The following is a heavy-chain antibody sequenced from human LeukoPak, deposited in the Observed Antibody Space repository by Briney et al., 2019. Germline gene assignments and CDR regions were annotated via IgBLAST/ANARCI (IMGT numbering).Heavy chain of an antibody. CDR2: ISSSGSTI. CDR1: GFTFSDYY. CDR3: ARDRRGYYDSSGYYDY. V-gene: IGHV3-11*01. J-gene: IGHJ4*02. D-gene: IGHD3-22*01. Sequence: GGSLRLSCAASGFTFSDYYMSWIRQAPGKGLEWVSYISSSGSTIYYSDSVKGRFTISRDNAKNSLYLQMNSLRAEDTAVYYCARDRRGYYDSSGYYDYWGQGTLVTVSS.